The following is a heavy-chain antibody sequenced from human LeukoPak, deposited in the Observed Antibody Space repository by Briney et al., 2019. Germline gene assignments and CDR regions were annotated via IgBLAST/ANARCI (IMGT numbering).Heavy chain of an antibody. CDR3: ARTPRPPGLFDY. V-gene: IGHV4-39*07. J-gene: IGHJ4*02. D-gene: IGHD1-14*01. Sequence: PSETLSLTCTVSGGSISSSSYYWGWIRQPPGKGLEWIGSIYYSGSTYYNPSLKSRVTISVDTSKNQFSLKLSSVTAADTAVYYCARTPRPPGLFDYWGQGTLVTVSS. CDR1: GGSISSSSYY. CDR2: IYYSGST.